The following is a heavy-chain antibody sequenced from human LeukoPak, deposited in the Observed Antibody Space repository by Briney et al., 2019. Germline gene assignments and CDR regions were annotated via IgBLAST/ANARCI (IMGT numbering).Heavy chain of an antibody. CDR3: AKDRGSIRNPFDY. CDR1: GFTFSSYA. V-gene: IGHV3-23*01. J-gene: IGHJ4*02. D-gene: IGHD1-14*01. Sequence: GGSLRLSCAASGFTFSSYAMSWVRQAPGKGLEWVSAISGSGGSTYCADSVKGRVTISRDNSKNTLYLQMNSLRAEDTAVYYCAKDRGSIRNPFDYWGQGTLVTVSS. CDR2: ISGSGGST.